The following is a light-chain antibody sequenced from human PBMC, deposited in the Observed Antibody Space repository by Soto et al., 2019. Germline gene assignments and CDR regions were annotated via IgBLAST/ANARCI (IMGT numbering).Light chain of an antibody. Sequence: EIVLTQSPDTLSLSPGERATLSCRASQSVSSSYLAWYQQKPGQAPRLLIYGASSRATGIPDRFSGSGSGTVFTLTISRLEPEDFAVYYCQQYGSSLYTFGQGTKLEIK. CDR2: GAS. CDR1: QSVSSSY. J-gene: IGKJ2*01. V-gene: IGKV3-20*01. CDR3: QQYGSSLYT.